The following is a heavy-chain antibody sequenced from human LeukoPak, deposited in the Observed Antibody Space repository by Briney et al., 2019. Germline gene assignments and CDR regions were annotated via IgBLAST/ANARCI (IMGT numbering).Heavy chain of an antibody. J-gene: IGHJ4*02. V-gene: IGHV3-21*01. Sequence: PGGSLRLSCATSGFTFSNAWMNWVRQAPGKGLEWVSSISSSSSCIYYADSVKGRFTISRDNAKNSLYLQMNSLRAEDTAVYYCAILPGYSGSQSDYWGQGILVTVSS. CDR1: GFTFSNAW. CDR3: AILPGYSGSQSDY. D-gene: IGHD1-26*01. CDR2: ISSSSSCI.